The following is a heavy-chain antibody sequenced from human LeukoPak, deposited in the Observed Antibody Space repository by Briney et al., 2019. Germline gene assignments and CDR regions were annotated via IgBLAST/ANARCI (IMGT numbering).Heavy chain of an antibody. CDR1: GDSISSSGDY. CDR3: ARDSGIEEYSSGWYFDY. Sequence: SETLSLTCTVSGDSISSSGDYWGWIRQPPGKGLEWIGNIYYSGSTYYNPSLKSRVTIAVDTSKNQFSLKLSSVTAADTAVYYCARDSGIEEYSSGWYFDYWGQGTLVTVSS. CDR2: IYYSGST. V-gene: IGHV4-39*07. D-gene: IGHD6-19*01. J-gene: IGHJ4*02.